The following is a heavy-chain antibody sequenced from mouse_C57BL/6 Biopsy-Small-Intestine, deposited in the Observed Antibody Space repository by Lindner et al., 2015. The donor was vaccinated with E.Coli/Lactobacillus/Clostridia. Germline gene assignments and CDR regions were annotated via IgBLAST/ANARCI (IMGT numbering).Heavy chain of an antibody. Sequence: SVKVSCKASGYSFSDFYIHWIRQAPGQGLEWMGWIYPRNGDTHYAQKFQGRVTMTRDTSTSTVAVELHSLKSDDSAVYFCARDYNGYNRFDHWGQGTLVTVSS. CDR1: GYSFSDFY. CDR3: ARDYNGYNRFDH. D-gene: IGHD1-2*01. V-gene: IGHV1-84*01. CDR2: IYPRNGDT. J-gene: IGHJ4*01.